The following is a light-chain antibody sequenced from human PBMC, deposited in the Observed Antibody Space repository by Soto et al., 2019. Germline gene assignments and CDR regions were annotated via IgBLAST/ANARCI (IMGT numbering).Light chain of an antibody. CDR2: DAS. Sequence: EIVLTQSPATLSLSPGERATLSCRASQSVSTYLAWYQQKPGLAPRLLIYDASNRATGVPARFSGSGSGTDFIITISSLEPEDFAVYYCQQRSTWPLITFGQGTRLEIK. CDR1: QSVSTY. V-gene: IGKV3-11*01. CDR3: QQRSTWPLIT. J-gene: IGKJ5*01.